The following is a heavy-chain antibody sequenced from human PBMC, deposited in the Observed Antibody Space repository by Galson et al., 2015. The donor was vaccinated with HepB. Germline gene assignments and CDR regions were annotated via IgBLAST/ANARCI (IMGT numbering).Heavy chain of an antibody. D-gene: IGHD3-22*01. Sequence: SLRLSCAASGFTFSNAWMSWVRQAPGKGLEWVGRIKSKTDGGTTDYAAPVKGRFTISRDDSTNTLYLQMNSLKTEDTAVYYCTTRSYDSSGFFPWRDYWGQGTLVTVSS. CDR2: IKSKTDGGTT. CDR1: GFTFSNAW. V-gene: IGHV3-15*01. CDR3: TTRSYDSSGFFPWRDY. J-gene: IGHJ4*02.